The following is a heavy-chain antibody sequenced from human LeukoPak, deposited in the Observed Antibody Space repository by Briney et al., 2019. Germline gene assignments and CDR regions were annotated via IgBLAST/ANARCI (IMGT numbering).Heavy chain of an antibody. D-gene: IGHD2-21*02. CDR2: IKQDGSEK. Sequence: AGGSLRLSCAASGFTFSSYWMSWVRQAPGKGLEWVANIKQDGSEKYYVDSVKGRFTISRDNAKNSLYLQMNSLRAEDTAVYYCARPYCGGDCYAPTGFDIWGQGTMVTVSS. V-gene: IGHV3-7*01. J-gene: IGHJ3*02. CDR3: ARPYCGGDCYAPTGFDI. CDR1: GFTFSSYW.